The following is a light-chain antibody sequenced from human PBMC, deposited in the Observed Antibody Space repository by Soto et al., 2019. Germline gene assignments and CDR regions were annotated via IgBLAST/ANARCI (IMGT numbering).Light chain of an antibody. CDR1: SSSIGAGYD. CDR2: GNS. Sequence: QSVLTQPPSVSGAPGQRVTISCTGSSSSIGAGYDVNWYQQHPGTAPKVLIYGNSNRPSGVPDRFSGSKSGTSASLAITGLQAEDEPDYYCQSYDSGLSGSVFGGGTKLTVL. CDR3: QSYDSGLSGSV. J-gene: IGLJ2*01. V-gene: IGLV1-40*01.